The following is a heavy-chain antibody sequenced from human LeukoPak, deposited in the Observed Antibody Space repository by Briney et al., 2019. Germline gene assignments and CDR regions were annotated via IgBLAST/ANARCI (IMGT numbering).Heavy chain of an antibody. CDR1: GGSISSDY. Sequence: SETLSLTCTVSGGSISSDYWSWIRQPAGKGLEWIGRIYTSGSTNYNPSLKSRITMSVDTSKNQFSLKLSSVTAADTAVYYCARSQSLYSSSWVFDYWGQGTLVTVSS. J-gene: IGHJ4*02. CDR2: IYTSGST. CDR3: ARSQSLYSSSWVFDY. V-gene: IGHV4-4*07. D-gene: IGHD6-13*01.